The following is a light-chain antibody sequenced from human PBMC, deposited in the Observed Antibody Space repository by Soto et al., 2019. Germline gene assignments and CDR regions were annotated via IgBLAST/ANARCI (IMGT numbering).Light chain of an antibody. Sequence: DIQMTQSPSTLSGSAGDRVTITCRASQTVSSWLAWYQQKPGKAPKLLIYKASTLKSGVPSRFSGSGSGTEFTLTISSLQPDDFATYYCQHYNNYSGAFGRGTKVDIK. V-gene: IGKV1-5*03. CDR3: QHYNNYSGA. J-gene: IGKJ1*01. CDR1: QTVSSW. CDR2: KAS.